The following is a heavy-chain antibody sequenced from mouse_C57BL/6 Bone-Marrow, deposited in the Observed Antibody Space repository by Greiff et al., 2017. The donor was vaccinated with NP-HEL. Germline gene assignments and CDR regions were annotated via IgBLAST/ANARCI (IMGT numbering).Heavy chain of an antibody. J-gene: IGHJ1*03. CDR3: TPPKGTAQANWYFDV. CDR2: IDPETGGT. D-gene: IGHD3-2*02. CDR1: GYTFTDYE. V-gene: IGHV1-15*01. Sequence: VQLQESGAELVRPGASVTLSCKASGYTFTDYEMHWVKQTPVHGLEWIGAIDPETGGTAYNQKFKGKAILTADKSSSTAYMELRSLTSEDSAVYYCTPPKGTAQANWYFDVWGTGTTVTVSS.